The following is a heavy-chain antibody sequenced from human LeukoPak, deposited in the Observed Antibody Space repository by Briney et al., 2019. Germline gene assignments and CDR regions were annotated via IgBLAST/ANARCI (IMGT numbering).Heavy chain of an antibody. D-gene: IGHD2-21*01. CDR1: GGSISRGSYF. CDR3: TRGGIPDY. CDR2: FYTSGTP. V-gene: IGHV4-61*02. J-gene: IGHJ4*02. Sequence: SETLSLTCTVSGGSISRGSYFWSWIRQPAGKGLEWIGRFYTSGTPNYNPSLKSRVTISVDTSRNQFSLKLSSVTAADTAVYYCTRGGIPDYWGQGILVTVSS.